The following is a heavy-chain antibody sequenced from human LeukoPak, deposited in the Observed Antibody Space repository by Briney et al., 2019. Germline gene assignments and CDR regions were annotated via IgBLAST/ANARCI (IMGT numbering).Heavy chain of an antibody. V-gene: IGHV1-8*01. D-gene: IGHD3-10*01. J-gene: IGHJ4*02. CDR1: GYTFTIYD. CDR2: MNPNSGNT. Sequence: ASVKVSCKASGYTFTIYDINWVRQAPGQGLEWMGWMNPNSGNTAYAQKFQGRVTMTRNTSISTAYMELSSLRSEDTAVYYCARGSDYYGSGSPAFWGQGTLVTVSS. CDR3: ARGSDYYGSGSPAF.